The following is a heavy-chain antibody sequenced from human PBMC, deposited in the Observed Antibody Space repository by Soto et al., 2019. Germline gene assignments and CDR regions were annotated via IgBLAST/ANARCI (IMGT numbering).Heavy chain of an antibody. CDR3: AKGSIEYSASVDK. V-gene: IGHV3-23*01. J-gene: IGHJ4*02. D-gene: IGHD5-12*01. CDR2: ISARGGSS. Sequence: DVHLLDSGGGLVQPGGSLRLSCAASGFSFSSYDMVWVRQGPGKGLEWVAVISARGGSSYFAYFVKGRFTLARDNSKNVLSLEMNSLRAEDPAIDFCAKGSIEYSASVDKWGQGPLVVVSS. CDR1: GFSFSSYD.